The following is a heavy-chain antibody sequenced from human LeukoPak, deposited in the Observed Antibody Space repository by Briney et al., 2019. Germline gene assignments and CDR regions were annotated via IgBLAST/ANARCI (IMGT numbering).Heavy chain of an antibody. V-gene: IGHV3-21*01. D-gene: IGHD5-24*01. Sequence: GGSLRLSCAASGLTFRSNSRTGVRQAPGKGLEWVSSISSSSSYIYYADSVKGRFTISRDNAKNSLYLQMNSLRAEDTAVYYCARDREMADYWGQGTLVTVSS. CDR1: GLTFRSNS. CDR3: ARDREMADY. J-gene: IGHJ4*02. CDR2: ISSSSSYI.